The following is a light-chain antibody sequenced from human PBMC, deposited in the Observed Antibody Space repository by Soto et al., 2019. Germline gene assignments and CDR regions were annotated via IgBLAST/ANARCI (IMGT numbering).Light chain of an antibody. CDR1: QSASSNY. Sequence: EIVLTQSPGTLSLSPGERATLSCRASQSASSNYLAWYQKKPCQAPRLLIHGACSRGTGIPDRFSGSGSGTDFTLTIRRLEPEDFAVYYCQQYGSSYPWTFGQGTKVDIK. CDR2: GAC. CDR3: QQYGSSYPWT. J-gene: IGKJ1*01. V-gene: IGKV3-20*01.